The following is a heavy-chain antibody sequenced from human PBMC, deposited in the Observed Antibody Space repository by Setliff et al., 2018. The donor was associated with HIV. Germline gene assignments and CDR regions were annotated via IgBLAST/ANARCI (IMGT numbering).Heavy chain of an antibody. CDR3: ALLEVPFIGGRIPSF. D-gene: IGHD3-16*01. CDR2: INHSGGT. CDR1: NGSFNGYY. V-gene: IGHV4-34*01. Sequence: PSETLSLTCAVYNGSFNGYYWSWIRHPPGKGLEWIGEINHSGGTTYNPSLNGRVGISVDTPKNQFSLKLITLTVADTAVYYCALLEVPFIGGRIPSFWGQGTLVTVSS. J-gene: IGHJ4*02.